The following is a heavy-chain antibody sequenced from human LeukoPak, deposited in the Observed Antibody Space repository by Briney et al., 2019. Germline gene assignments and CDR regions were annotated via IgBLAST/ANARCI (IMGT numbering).Heavy chain of an antibody. V-gene: IGHV3-53*01. CDR2: IDRSGVT. J-gene: IGHJ5*02. CDR1: GFTVHSNY. D-gene: IGHD1-26*01. Sequence: GGSLRLSCAASGFTVHSNYMGWVRQAPGKGLEWVSVIDRSGVTHYADSVKGRFTISRDNSKNTLYHQMNSLRAEDTGMYYCAKDYRAHPLRPNWLDPWGQGTLVTVSS. CDR3: AKDYRAHPLRPNWLDP.